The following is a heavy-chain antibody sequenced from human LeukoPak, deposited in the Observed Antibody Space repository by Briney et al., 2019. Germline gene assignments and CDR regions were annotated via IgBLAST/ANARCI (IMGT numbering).Heavy chain of an antibody. D-gene: IGHD3-3*01. V-gene: IGHV3-30-3*01. CDR2: ISYDGSNK. CDR1: GFTFSSYA. CDR3: ARDRSGYYLDY. J-gene: IGHJ4*02. Sequence: GGSLRLSCAASGFTFSSYAMHWVRQAPGKGLEWVAVISYDGSNKYYADSVKGRFTISRDNSKNTLYLQMNSLRAEDTAVYYCARDRSGYYLDYWGQGTLVTVSS.